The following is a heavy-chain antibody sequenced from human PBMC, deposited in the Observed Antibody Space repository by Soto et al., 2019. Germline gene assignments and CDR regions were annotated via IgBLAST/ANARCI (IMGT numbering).Heavy chain of an antibody. CDR2: ISSSGSTI. D-gene: IGHD2-8*01. V-gene: IGHV3-11*01. Sequence: GESLKISCAASGFTFSDYYMSWIRQAPGKGLEWVSYISSSGSTIYYADSVKGRFTISRDNAKNSLYLQMNSLRAEDTAVYYCARLSRDIVLMVYAADMDVWGKGTTVTVSS. CDR1: GFTFSDYY. CDR3: ARLSRDIVLMVYAADMDV. J-gene: IGHJ6*03.